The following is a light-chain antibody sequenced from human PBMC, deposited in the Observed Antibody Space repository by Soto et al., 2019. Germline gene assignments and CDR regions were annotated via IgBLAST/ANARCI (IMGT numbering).Light chain of an antibody. J-gene: IGKJ4*01. Sequence: EIVFTPSPGTPSFSPGERATLSCTASQTVSSRFLAWYQQKPGQAPRLLIYGALSRATGIPDRFSGSGSGTDFTLTISRLEPEDFALYYCQQYATSPLTFGGGTKVDI. CDR3: QQYATSPLT. CDR1: QTVSSRF. CDR2: GAL. V-gene: IGKV3-20*01.